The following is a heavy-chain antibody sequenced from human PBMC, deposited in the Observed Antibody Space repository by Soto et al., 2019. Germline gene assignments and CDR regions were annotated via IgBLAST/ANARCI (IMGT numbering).Heavy chain of an antibody. D-gene: IGHD6-13*01. CDR2: ISYDGSNK. V-gene: IGHV3-30-3*02. CDR1: GFTFSSYA. J-gene: IGHJ4*02. Sequence: GGSLRLSCTASGFTFSSYAMHWVRQAPGKGLEWVAVISYDGSNKYYADSVKGRFTISRDNSKNTLYLQMNSLRAEDTAVYYCAKTSSEIAPDFDYWGQGTLVTVSS. CDR3: AKTSSEIAPDFDY.